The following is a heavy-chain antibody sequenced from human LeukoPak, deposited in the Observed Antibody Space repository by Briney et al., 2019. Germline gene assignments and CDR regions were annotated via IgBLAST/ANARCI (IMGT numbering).Heavy chain of an antibody. V-gene: IGHV1-69*06. J-gene: IGHJ4*02. CDR1: GGTFSSYA. D-gene: IGHD6-19*01. CDR3: ARILDSAWGELGY. Sequence: SVKVSCKASGGTFSSYAISWVRQAPGQGLEWMGGIIPIFGTANYAQKFQGRVTITADKSTSTAYMELSSLRSEDTAVYYCARILDSAWGELGYWGQGTLVTVSS. CDR2: IIPIFGTA.